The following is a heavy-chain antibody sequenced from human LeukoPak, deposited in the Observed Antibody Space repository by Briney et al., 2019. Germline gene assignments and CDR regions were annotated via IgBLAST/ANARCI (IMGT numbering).Heavy chain of an antibody. J-gene: IGHJ5*02. V-gene: IGHV3-74*01. CDR1: GFTFTTYW. CDR3: ARDFKDLGA. CDR2: INTDGNSP. D-gene: IGHD3-16*01. Sequence: PGGSVRLSCAASGFTFTTYWMHWVRQAPGKGLVWVSGINTDGNSPVYADSVKGRFTISRDNAKDTLYLQMKSLRDGDTAVYYCARDFKDLGAWGQGALVTVSS.